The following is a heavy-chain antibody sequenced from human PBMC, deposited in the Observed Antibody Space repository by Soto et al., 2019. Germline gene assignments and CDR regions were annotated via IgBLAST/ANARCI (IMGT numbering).Heavy chain of an antibody. V-gene: IGHV1-69*02. CDR2: IIPILGIA. D-gene: IGHD3-3*01. Sequence: QVQLVQSGAEVKKPVSSVKVSCKASGGTFSSYTISWVRQAPGQGREWMGRIIPILGIANYAQKFQGRVTITADKSTSTAYMELSSLRSEDTAVYYCARGTSGYYSPDDYWGQGTLVTVSS. J-gene: IGHJ4*02. CDR1: GGTFSSYT. CDR3: ARGTSGYYSPDDY.